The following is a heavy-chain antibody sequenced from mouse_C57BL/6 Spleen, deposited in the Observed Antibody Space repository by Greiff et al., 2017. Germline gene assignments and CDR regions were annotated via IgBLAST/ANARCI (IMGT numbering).Heavy chain of an antibody. D-gene: IGHD2-3*01. J-gene: IGHJ4*01. CDR2: IWRGGST. CDR3: ANDGYYEVDYYAMDY. CDR1: GFSLPSYG. Sequence: VMLVESGPGLVQPSQSLSITCTVSGFSLPSYGVHWVRQSPGKGLEWLGVIWRGGSTDYNAAFMSRLSITKDNSKSQVFFKMNSLQADDTAIYYCANDGYYEVDYYAMDYWGQGTSVTVSS. V-gene: IGHV2-5*01.